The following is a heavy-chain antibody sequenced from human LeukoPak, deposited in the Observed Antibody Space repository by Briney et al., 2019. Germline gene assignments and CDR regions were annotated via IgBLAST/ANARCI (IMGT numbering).Heavy chain of an antibody. CDR2: VGTYNGNT. J-gene: IGHJ4*02. Sequence: ASVKVSCKVSGYTFTNYGVSWVRQAPGQGLEWMGWVGTYNGNTYYAQKFQGRVTMTTDTSTTTAYMELRSLRSDDTAVYYCARDYYDNSGYYFDTFDYWGQGTLVTVSS. CDR3: ARDYYDNSGYYFDTFDY. V-gene: IGHV1-18*01. D-gene: IGHD3-22*01. CDR1: GYTFTNYG.